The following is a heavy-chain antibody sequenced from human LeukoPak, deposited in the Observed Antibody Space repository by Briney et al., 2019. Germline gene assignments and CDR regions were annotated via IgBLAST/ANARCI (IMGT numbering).Heavy chain of an antibody. CDR2: INPNSGGT. CDR1: GYAFTDYY. Sequence: ASVKVSCKASGYAFTDYYMHWVRQAPGQGLEWMGWINPNSGGTNFAQKFQGRVTVTRDTSISTAYMELSRLRSDDTAVYYCARDLSPYNWNHKNWFDPWGQGTLVTVSS. D-gene: IGHD1-14*01. V-gene: IGHV1-2*02. J-gene: IGHJ5*02. CDR3: ARDLSPYNWNHKNWFDP.